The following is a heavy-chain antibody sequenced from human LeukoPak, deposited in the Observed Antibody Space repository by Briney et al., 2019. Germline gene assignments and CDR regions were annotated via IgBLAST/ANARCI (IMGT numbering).Heavy chain of an antibody. D-gene: IGHD6-13*01. CDR2: INPSGGST. V-gene: IGHV1-46*01. J-gene: IGHJ4*02. CDR1: GYTFTNYG. Sequence: ASVKVSCKASGYTFTNYGISWVRQAPGQGLEWMGIINPSGGSTSYAQKFQGRVTMTRDMSTSTVYMELRSLRSEDTAIYYCARAYSSSWYFDYWGQGTLVTVSS. CDR3: ARAYSSSWYFDY.